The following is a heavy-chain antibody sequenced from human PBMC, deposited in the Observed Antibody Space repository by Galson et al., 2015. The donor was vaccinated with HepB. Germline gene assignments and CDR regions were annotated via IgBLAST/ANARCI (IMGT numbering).Heavy chain of an antibody. J-gene: IGHJ4*02. V-gene: IGHV3-15*01. CDR2: IKSKTDGGTT. CDR1: GFTFSNAW. Sequence: SLRLSCAASGFTFSNAWMSWVRQAPGKGLEWVGRIKSKTDGGTTDYAAPVKGRFTISRDDSKNTLYLQMNSLKTEDTAVYYCTTLRYFDWLLDYWGQGTLVTVSS. CDR3: TTLRYFDWLLDY. D-gene: IGHD3-9*01.